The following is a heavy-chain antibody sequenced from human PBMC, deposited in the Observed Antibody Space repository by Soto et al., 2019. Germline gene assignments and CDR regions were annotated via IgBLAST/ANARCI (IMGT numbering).Heavy chain of an antibody. CDR3: ARGIYNRNYDILPGPTPLYYYYGMDV. V-gene: IGHV1-46*03. CDR2: INPSGGST. D-gene: IGHD3-9*01. J-gene: IGHJ6*02. CDR1: GYTFTSYY. Sequence: ASVKVSCKASGYTFTSYYMHWVRQAPGQGLEWMGIINPSGGSTSYAQKFQGRVTMTRDTSTSTVYMELSSLRSEDTAVYYCARGIYNRNYDILPGPTPLYYYYGMDVWGQ.